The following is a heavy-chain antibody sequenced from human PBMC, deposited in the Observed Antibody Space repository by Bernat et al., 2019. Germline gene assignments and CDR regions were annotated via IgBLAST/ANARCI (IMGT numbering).Heavy chain of an antibody. Sequence: EVQLVESGGVVVQPGGSLRLSCAASGFTFDDYTVHWVRQAPGKGLEWVSLISWDGGSTYYANSVKGGFTISSDNSKNSLYLQMNSRRTEDTALYYCAKDGIVATMDYLDYWGQGTLVTVPS. CDR3: AKDGIVATMDYLDY. D-gene: IGHD5-12*01. V-gene: IGHV3-43*01. J-gene: IGHJ4*02. CDR1: GFTFDDYT. CDR2: ISWDGGST.